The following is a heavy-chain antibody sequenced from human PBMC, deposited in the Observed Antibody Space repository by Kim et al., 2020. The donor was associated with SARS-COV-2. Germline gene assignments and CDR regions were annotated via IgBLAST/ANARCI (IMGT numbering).Heavy chain of an antibody. CDR3: ARGGSRLKPFRPGMDV. D-gene: IGHD3-16*01. Sequence: SWKGRFTSSRDNAKNTLYLQMNGLRAEDTAVYYCARGGSRLKPFRPGMDVWGQGTTVTVSS. V-gene: IGHV3-74*01. J-gene: IGHJ6*02.